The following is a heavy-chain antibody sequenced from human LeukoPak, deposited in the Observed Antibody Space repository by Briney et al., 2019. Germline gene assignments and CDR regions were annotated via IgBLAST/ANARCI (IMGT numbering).Heavy chain of an antibody. CDR1: GFTFRNYW. V-gene: IGHV3-7*03. CDR2: IKQDGSDR. Sequence: TGGSLRLSCAASGFTFRNYWMSWVRQAPGTGLEWVANIKQDGSDRNYVASVRGRFPISRDNAESSLYLQMNTLRAEDTAVYYCVRNLAVAGTCFDSWGQGTLVTVSS. J-gene: IGHJ4*02. D-gene: IGHD6-19*01. CDR3: VRNLAVAGTCFDS.